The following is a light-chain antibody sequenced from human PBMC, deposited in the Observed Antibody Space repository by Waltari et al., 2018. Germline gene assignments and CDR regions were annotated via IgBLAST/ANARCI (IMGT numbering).Light chain of an antibody. CDR1: RSNIGAGYA. CDR3: QSYDTSLRGVL. V-gene: IGLV1-40*01. J-gene: IGLJ2*01. Sequence: QSVLTQPPSVSGAPGQRVTISCTGSRSNIGAGYAVHWYRQIPGTAPKLLIYANNNRPPGVPDRFSGSKSGTSASLAITGLQAEDEADYYCQSYDTSLRGVLFGGGTKLTVL. CDR2: ANN.